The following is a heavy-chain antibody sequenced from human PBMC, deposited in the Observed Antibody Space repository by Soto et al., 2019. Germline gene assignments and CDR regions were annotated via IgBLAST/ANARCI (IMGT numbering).Heavy chain of an antibody. CDR2: ISANNGNT. Sequence: QVQLVQSGAEVKKPGDSVRVSCKASGYTFTSYGIGWVRQAPGQGLEWMGWISANNGNTKYVQKVQGRVTMTTDGSTSAAYMEMRSLGSDDAAGYYCARDGYFDHWGQGTLVTVSS. CDR3: ARDGYFDH. J-gene: IGHJ4*02. V-gene: IGHV1-18*01. CDR1: GYTFTSYG.